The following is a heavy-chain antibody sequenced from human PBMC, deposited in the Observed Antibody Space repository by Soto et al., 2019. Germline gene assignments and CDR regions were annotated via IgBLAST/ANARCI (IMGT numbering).Heavy chain of an antibody. J-gene: IGHJ5*02. CDR3: ARAVVVVAATPPWFDP. Sequence: ASVKVSWKASGYTFTSYGISWVRQAPGQGLEWMGWISAYNGNTNYAQKLQGRVTMTTDTSASTAYMELSSLRSEDTAVYYCARAVVVVAATPPWFDPWGQGTLVTVSS. V-gene: IGHV1-18*01. CDR2: ISAYNGNT. CDR1: GYTFTSYG. D-gene: IGHD2-15*01.